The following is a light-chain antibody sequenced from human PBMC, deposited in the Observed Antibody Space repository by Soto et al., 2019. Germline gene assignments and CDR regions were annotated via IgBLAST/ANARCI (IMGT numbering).Light chain of an antibody. CDR1: SSDVGGYNH. CDR2: EVR. CDR3: SSYASTSSYV. V-gene: IGLV2-14*01. Sequence: QSVLTQPASVSGSPGQSITISCTGTSSDVGGYNHVSWYQQHPGKAPKLMIYEVRNRPSGVSDRFSASKSGNTASPTISGLQAEDEADYYCSSYASTSSYVFGTGTKVTVL. J-gene: IGLJ1*01.